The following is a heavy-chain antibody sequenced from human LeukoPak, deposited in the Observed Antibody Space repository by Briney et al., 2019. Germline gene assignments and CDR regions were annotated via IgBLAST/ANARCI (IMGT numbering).Heavy chain of an antibody. CDR3: ARHVLLTGYPVGGYYFDY. CDR1: GGSISSSTYY. V-gene: IGHV4-39*01. Sequence: SETLSLTCTVSGGSISSSTYYWGWIRQPPGKGLEWIGSIYHSGSTYYNASLKSRDTISVDTSKNQFSLKMSSVTDADTAVHYCARHVLLTGYPVGGYYFDYWGQGTLVTVSS. J-gene: IGHJ4*02. D-gene: IGHD3-9*01. CDR2: IYHSGST.